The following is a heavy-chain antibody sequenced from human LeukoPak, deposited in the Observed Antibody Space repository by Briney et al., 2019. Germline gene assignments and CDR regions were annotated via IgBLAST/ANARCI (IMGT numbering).Heavy chain of an antibody. CDR1: GGSFSGYY. Sequence: SETLSLTCAVYGGSFSGYYWSWIRQPPGKGPEWIGEINHSGSTNYNPSLKSRVTISVDTSKNQFSLKLSSVTAADTAVYYCARENYGSGSSEFDYWGQGTLVTVSS. J-gene: IGHJ4*02. V-gene: IGHV4-34*01. D-gene: IGHD3-10*01. CDR3: ARENYGSGSSEFDY. CDR2: INHSGST.